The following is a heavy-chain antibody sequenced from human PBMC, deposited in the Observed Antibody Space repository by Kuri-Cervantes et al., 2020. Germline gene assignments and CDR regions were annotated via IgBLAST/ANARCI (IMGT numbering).Heavy chain of an antibody. CDR1: GYTFTSYG. V-gene: IGHV1-18*01. J-gene: IGHJ3*02. CDR2: ISAYNGNT. D-gene: IGHD2-2*01. Sequence: ASVKVSCKASGYTFTSYGISWVRQAPGQGLEWMGWISAYNGNTNYAQKFQGRVTMTRNTSISTAYMELSSLRSEDTAVYYCARVRTPYCSSTSCYDAFDIWGQGTMVTVSS. CDR3: ARVRTPYCSSTSCYDAFDI.